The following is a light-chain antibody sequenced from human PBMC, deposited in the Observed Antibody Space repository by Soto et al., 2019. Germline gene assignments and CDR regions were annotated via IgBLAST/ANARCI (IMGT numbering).Light chain of an antibody. CDR1: QSVSSN. CDR2: DAS. CDR3: QQYNNWLPWT. V-gene: IGKV3-15*01. J-gene: IGKJ1*01. Sequence: EIVMTQSPATLSVSPGERATLSCRASQSVSSNLAWYQQKPGQPPRLLIYDASTRATGIPARFSGSGSGTEFNLTISSLQSEDFGVYYCQQYNNWLPWTFGQGTKVEIK.